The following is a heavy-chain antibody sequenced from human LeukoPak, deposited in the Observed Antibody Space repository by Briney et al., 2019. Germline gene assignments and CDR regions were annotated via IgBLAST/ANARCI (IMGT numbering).Heavy chain of an antibody. J-gene: IGHJ5*02. CDR2: INPNSGGT. CDR3: ARDGSSRVAVAGTYHGWFDP. D-gene: IGHD6-19*01. CDR1: GYTFTGYY. Sequence: ASVKVSCKASGYTFTGYYMHWVRQAPGQGLEWMGWINPNSGGTNYAQKFQGRVTMTRDTSISTAYMELSRLRPDDTAVYYCARDGSSRVAVAGTYHGWFDPWGQGTLVTVSS. V-gene: IGHV1-2*02.